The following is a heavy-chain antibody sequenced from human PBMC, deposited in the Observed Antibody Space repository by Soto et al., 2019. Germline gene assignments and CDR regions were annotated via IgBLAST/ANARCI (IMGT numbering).Heavy chain of an antibody. CDR1: GGSISSGGYY. D-gene: IGHD3-22*01. CDR3: ARVRYYYDSSGYRHQRAFDI. Sequence: SETLSLTCTVSGGSISSGGYYWSWIRQHPGKGLEWIGYIYYSGSTYYNPSLKGRVTISVDTSKNQFSLKLSSVTAADTAVYYCARVRYYYDSSGYRHQRAFDIWGQGTMVTVSS. V-gene: IGHV4-31*03. CDR2: IYYSGST. J-gene: IGHJ3*02.